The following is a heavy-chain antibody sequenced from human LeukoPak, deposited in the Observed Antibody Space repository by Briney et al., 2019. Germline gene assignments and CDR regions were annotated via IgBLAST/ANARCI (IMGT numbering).Heavy chain of an antibody. D-gene: IGHD2-15*01. CDR1: GYTFTGYY. CDR2: MNPKSGGT. J-gene: IGHJ6*03. Sequence: ASVKVSCKASGYTFTGYYVHWVRQAPGQGLEWMGWMNPKSGGTNYAQKFEARVTMNRDTSISTAYMELSRLRSDDTAVYYCARVVSGYYYMDVWGKGTTVTVSS. CDR3: ARVVSGYYYMDV. V-gene: IGHV1-2*02.